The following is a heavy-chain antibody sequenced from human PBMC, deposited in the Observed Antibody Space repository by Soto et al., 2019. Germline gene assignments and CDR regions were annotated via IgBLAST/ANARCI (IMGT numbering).Heavy chain of an antibody. CDR1: GYSFTSYG. CDR2: IYPGDSDT. V-gene: IGHV5-51*01. D-gene: IGHD2-8*01. Sequence: PVESLTSSCKGSGYSFTSYGIVWVLQMPGKGLEWMGIIYPGDSDTRYSPSFQGQVTISADKSISTAYLQWSSLKASDTAMYYCARWNGVWPHYYYYGMDVWGHGTPVTVSS. J-gene: IGHJ6*01. CDR3: ARWNGVWPHYYYYGMDV.